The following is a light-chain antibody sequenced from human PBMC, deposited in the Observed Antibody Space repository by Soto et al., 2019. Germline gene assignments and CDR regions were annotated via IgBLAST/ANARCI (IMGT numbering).Light chain of an antibody. Sequence: QAVVTQPASVSGSPGQSITISCTGTSSDVGGYNYVSWYQQHPGKAPKLMIYDVSNRPSGVSNRFSGSKSGNTASLTISGLQAEDEADYYCSSYTSSSTQVFGTGTKLTVL. CDR3: SSYTSSSTQV. CDR2: DVS. CDR1: SSDVGGYNY. V-gene: IGLV2-14*01. J-gene: IGLJ1*01.